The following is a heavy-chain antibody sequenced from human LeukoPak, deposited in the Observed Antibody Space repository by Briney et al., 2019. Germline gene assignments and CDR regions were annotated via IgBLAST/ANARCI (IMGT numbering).Heavy chain of an antibody. D-gene: IGHD3-22*01. CDR2: ISGSGGST. J-gene: IGHJ4*02. CDR3: ATQGEYYDSSGYQFPFDY. CDR1: GFTFSSYA. V-gene: IGHV3-23*01. Sequence: GGSLRLSCAASGFTFSSYAMSWVRQAPGKGLEWVSAISGSGGSTYYADSVKGRFTISRDNSKDTLYLQMNSLRAEDTAVYYCATQGEYYDSSGYQFPFDYWGQGTLVTVSS.